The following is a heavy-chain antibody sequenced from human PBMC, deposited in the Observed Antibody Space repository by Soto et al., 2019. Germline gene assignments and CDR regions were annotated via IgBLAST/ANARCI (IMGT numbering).Heavy chain of an antibody. J-gene: IGHJ4*02. V-gene: IGHV3-23*01. Sequence: ESGGGLVQPGGSLRLSCAASGFTFSNYAMSWVRQAPGKGLDWVSTISGSGGSTYYADSVKGRFTVSRDNSKNTLYLQINSLRVEDTAIYYCAKRGRGAVAFDYWGQGTLVTVSS. D-gene: IGHD6-19*01. CDR1: GFTFSNYA. CDR2: ISGSGGST. CDR3: AKRGRGAVAFDY.